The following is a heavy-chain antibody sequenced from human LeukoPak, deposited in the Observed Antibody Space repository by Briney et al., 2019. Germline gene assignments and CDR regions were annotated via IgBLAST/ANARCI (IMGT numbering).Heavy chain of an antibody. CDR1: GGSISSYY. V-gene: IGHV4-59*01. D-gene: IGHD1-26*01. CDR2: IYYSGST. J-gene: IGHJ4*02. Sequence: PSETLSLTCTVSGGSISSYYWSWIRQPPGKGLEWIGYIYYSGSTNYNPSLKSRVTISVDTSKNQFSLKLSSVTAADTAVYYCARLGLLGDFYYWGQGTLVTVSS. CDR3: ARLGLLGDFYY.